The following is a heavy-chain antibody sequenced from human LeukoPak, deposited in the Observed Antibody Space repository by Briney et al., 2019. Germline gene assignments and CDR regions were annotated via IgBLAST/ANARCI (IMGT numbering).Heavy chain of an antibody. V-gene: IGHV3-64*02. CDR1: GFTFNNYA. D-gene: IGHD2-2*01. J-gene: IGHJ4*02. Sequence: TGGSLRLSCAASGFTFNNYAMHWVRQAPGKGLEYVSAISYNGGSTYYADSVKGRFTISRDNSKNTLYLQMYSLRPEDTAVYYCAKGKCSSTSWYLSCYFDYWGQGTLVAVSS. CDR2: ISYNGGST. CDR3: AKGKCSSTSWYLSCYFDY.